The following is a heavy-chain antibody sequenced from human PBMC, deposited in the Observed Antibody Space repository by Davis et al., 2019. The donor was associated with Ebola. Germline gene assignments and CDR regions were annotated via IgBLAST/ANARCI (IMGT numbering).Heavy chain of an antibody. CDR1: GGTFSSYA. Sequence: AASVKVSCKASGGTFSSYAISWVRQAPGQGLEWMGRIIPILGIANYAQKFQGRVTITADKSTSTAYMELSSLRSEDTAVYYCASGQLEYQLLSGWFDPWGQGTLVTVSS. J-gene: IGHJ5*02. D-gene: IGHD2-2*01. CDR3: ASGQLEYQLLSGWFDP. CDR2: IIPILGIA. V-gene: IGHV1-69*04.